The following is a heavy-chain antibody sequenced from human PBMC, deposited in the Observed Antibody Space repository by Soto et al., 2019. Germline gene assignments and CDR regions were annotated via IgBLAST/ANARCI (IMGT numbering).Heavy chain of an antibody. J-gene: IGHJ5*02. V-gene: IGHV4-39*01. Sequence: LSLTCTVSGGSISSSSYYWGWIRQPPGKGLEWIGSIYYSGSTYYNPSLKSRVTISVDTSKNQFSLKLSSVTAADTAVYYCARQNYDILTGPSSFDPWGQGTLVTVSS. CDR1: GGSISSSSYY. CDR2: IYYSGST. CDR3: ARQNYDILTGPSSFDP. D-gene: IGHD3-9*01.